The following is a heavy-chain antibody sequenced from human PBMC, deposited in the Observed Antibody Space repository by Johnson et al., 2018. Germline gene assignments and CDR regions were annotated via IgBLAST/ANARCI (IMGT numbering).Heavy chain of an antibody. V-gene: IGHV3-30*03. CDR1: GFTFSSYG. Sequence: QVQLVESGGGVVQPGRSXRLSCAASGFTFSSYGMHWVRQAPGKGLEWVAVISYDGSNKYYADSVKGRFTISRDNSKNTLYLQMNSLRAEDTAVYYCARRIFGRYGMDVWGQGTTVTVSS. CDR3: ARRIFGRYGMDV. J-gene: IGHJ6*02. D-gene: IGHD3-3*01. CDR2: ISYDGSNK.